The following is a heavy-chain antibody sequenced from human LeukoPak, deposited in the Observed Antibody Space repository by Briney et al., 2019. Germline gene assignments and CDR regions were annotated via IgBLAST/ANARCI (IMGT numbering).Heavy chain of an antibody. D-gene: IGHD2-2*01. J-gene: IGHJ4*02. Sequence: ASVTVSYKASVYTFTDYYMHWVRLAPGQGLEWMGWINPNSGGTNYAQKFQGRVTMTRDTSISTAYMELSRLRSDDTAVYYCAGIVVVPGALDYWGQGTLVTVSS. CDR2: INPNSGGT. CDR3: AGIVVVPGALDY. CDR1: VYTFTDYY. V-gene: IGHV1-2*02.